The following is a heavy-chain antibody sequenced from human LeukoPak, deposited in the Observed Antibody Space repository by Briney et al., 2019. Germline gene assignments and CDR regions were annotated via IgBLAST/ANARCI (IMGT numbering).Heavy chain of an antibody. D-gene: IGHD2/OR15-2a*01. Sequence: SETLSLTCTVSGDSINSYYWSWIRQPPGKGLEWIAYIHYSGHTNSNPSLKSRVTISVDTSKSQFSLELSSVTAADTAVYYCARHGHDTCNYEAHFDHWGQGALVTVSS. CDR2: IHYSGHT. CDR3: ARHGHDTCNYEAHFDH. CDR1: GDSINSYY. V-gene: IGHV4-59*08. J-gene: IGHJ4*02.